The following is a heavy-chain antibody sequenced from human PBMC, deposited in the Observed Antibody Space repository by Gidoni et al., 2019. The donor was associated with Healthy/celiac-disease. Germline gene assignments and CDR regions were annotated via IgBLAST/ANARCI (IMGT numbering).Heavy chain of an antibody. D-gene: IGHD4-17*01. Sequence: QVQLVHSGADVKKPGSSVQVSCKASAATFSSYTIRWVRQAPGQGLEWMGRITPILGIANDAQKFQGRVTITADKSTSTAYMELSRLRAEDTAVYYWARTTNYGGNSGGQNWGQGTLVTVSS. CDR2: ITPILGIA. CDR3: ARTTNYGGNSGGQN. J-gene: IGHJ4*02. V-gene: IGHV1-69*02. CDR1: AATFSSYT.